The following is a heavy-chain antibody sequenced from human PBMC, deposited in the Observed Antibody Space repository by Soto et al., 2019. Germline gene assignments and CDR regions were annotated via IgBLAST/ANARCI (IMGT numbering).Heavy chain of an antibody. D-gene: IGHD6-6*01. CDR3: ARTRLRGRSSYPYYYYMDV. CDR2: VNPYNGNT. V-gene: IGHV1-18*01. J-gene: IGHJ6*03. CDR1: GYSFTSHG. Sequence: QIQLVQSGAEVKKPGASVKVSCKASGYSFTSHGISWVRQAPGQGLEWIGWVNPYNGNTNFAQKTQDRVAMTPDASTTTAHMELWSLRSDDTAVYYCARTRLRGRSSYPYYYYMDVWGKGTTVIVSS.